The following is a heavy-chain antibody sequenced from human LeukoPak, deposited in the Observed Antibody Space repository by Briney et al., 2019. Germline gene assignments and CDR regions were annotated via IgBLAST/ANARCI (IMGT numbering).Heavy chain of an antibody. D-gene: IGHD3-10*01. CDR1: GFTFSSYA. Sequence: GGSLRLSCAASGFTFSSYAMHWVRQAPGKGLEWVAVISYHGSNKYYADSVKGRFTISRDNSKNTLYLQMDSLRPEDTAVYYCAKDNTYYYGSGSYYFYFDYWGQGTLVTVSS. CDR2: ISYHGSNK. J-gene: IGHJ4*02. CDR3: AKDNTYYYGSGSYYFYFDY. V-gene: IGHV3-30-3*01.